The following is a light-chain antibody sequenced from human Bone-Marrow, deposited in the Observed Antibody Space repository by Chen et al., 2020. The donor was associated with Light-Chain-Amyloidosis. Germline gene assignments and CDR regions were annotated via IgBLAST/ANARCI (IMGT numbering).Light chain of an antibody. Sequence: QSALPQPASVSGSPGQSITISCTGTSSDVGGYNNVSWYQQHPGKAPKLMIYDVSNRPSGVSNRFSGSKSGNTASLTISGLQAEDEADYYCSSYTSSSTLGVFGGGTKLTVL. J-gene: IGLJ2*01. CDR2: DVS. CDR3: SSYTSSSTLGV. CDR1: SSDVGGYNN. V-gene: IGLV2-14*01.